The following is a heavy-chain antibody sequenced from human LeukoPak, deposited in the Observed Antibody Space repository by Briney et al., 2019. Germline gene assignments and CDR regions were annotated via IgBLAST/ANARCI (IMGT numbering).Heavy chain of an antibody. D-gene: IGHD3-3*01. CDR1: GFTFSNAW. CDR3: TSYYDRAGAFDI. Sequence: GGSLRLSCAASGFTFSNAWMNWVRQAPGKGLEWVGRIKSKTDGGTTDYAAPVKGRFTISRDDSKNTLYLQMNSLKTEDTAVYYCTSYYDRAGAFDIWGQGTMVTVSS. J-gene: IGHJ3*02. V-gene: IGHV3-15*07. CDR2: IKSKTDGGTT.